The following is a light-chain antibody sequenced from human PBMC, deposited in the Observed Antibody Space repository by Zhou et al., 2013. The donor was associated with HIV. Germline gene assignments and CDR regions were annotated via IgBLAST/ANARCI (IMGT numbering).Light chain of an antibody. Sequence: DVLMTQSPPAVSAFAGGRVTITCRASQFIHTWLAWYQQKPGKAPKLLIYKASTLEEDVLSRFEGSGSGREFSLTISSLQSEDFAIYYCQQYNNWPPITFGQGTRLEIK. CDR3: QQYNNWPPIT. J-gene: IGKJ5*01. CDR1: QFIHTW. V-gene: IGKV1-5*03. CDR2: KAS.